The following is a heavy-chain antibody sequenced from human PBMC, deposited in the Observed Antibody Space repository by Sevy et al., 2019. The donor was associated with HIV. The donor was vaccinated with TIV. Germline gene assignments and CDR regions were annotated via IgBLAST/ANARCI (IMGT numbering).Heavy chain of an antibody. CDR2: IRNRPNTYTT. V-gene: IGHV3-72*01. Sequence: GGSLRLSCAASGFTFSDHYVDWVRQAPGKGLEWVGRIRNRPNTYTTEYAASVEGRFTISRDDSKNSLYLQMNSLKTWGSAVYYCVRGPNCGVGGCQQISPYCLDVWGKGATVTVSS. CDR1: GFTFSDHY. D-gene: IGHD2-21*01. CDR3: VRGPNCGVGGCQQISPYCLDV. J-gene: IGHJ6*03.